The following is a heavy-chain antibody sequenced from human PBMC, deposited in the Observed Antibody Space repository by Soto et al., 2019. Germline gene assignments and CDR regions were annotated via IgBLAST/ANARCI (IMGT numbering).Heavy chain of an antibody. V-gene: IGHV3-53*01. Sequence: GGSLSLSCAASGFTVSSNYMSWVRQAPGKGLEWVSVIYSGGSTYYAHSVKGPFTIPRDNSKNTRYLQMSSLRAEDTAVYYCACNGGRRLRFLGWYFDPWGQGTLVTVSS. CDR1: GFTVSSNY. J-gene: IGHJ5*02. CDR2: IYSGGST. CDR3: ACNGGRRLRFLGWYFDP. D-gene: IGHD3-3*01.